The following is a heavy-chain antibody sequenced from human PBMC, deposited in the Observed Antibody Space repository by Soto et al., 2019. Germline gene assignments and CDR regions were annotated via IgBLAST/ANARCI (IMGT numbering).Heavy chain of an antibody. J-gene: IGHJ5*02. CDR3: AREAQVVQAAPNWFDP. V-gene: IGHV3-48*03. CDR1: GFTFSSYE. Sequence: PGGSLRLSCAASGFTFSSYEMNWVRQAPGKGLEWVSYISSSGSTIYYADSVKGRFTISRDNAKNSLYLQMNSLRAEDTAVYYCAREAQVVQAAPNWFDPWGQGTLVTVSS. CDR2: ISSSGSTI. D-gene: IGHD2-2*01.